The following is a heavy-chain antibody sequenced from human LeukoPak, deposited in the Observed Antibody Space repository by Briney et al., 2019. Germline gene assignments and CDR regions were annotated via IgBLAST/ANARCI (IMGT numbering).Heavy chain of an antibody. V-gene: IGHV3-23*01. CDR2: ISSSGGST. D-gene: IGHD6-13*01. J-gene: IGHJ4*02. CDR3: AKDESRSWFSSFDY. CDR1: GFIFSNYA. Sequence: GGSLRLSCAASGFIFSNYAMSWVRQAPGKGLEWVSAISSSGGSTYYADSVKGRFTLSRDNSKNTLYLQMNSLRAEDTAVYYCAKDESRSWFSSFDYWGQGILVTVSS.